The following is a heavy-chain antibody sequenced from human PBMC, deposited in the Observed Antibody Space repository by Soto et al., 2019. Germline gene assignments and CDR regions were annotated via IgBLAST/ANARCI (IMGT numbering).Heavy chain of an antibody. CDR3: ARDRHVHDSSGYSDAFDS. CDR1: WYTLSSYP. V-gene: IGHV1-69*01. J-gene: IGHJ3*02. D-gene: IGHD3-22*01. CDR2: IIPIFGTA. Sequence: KLSCKASWYTLSSYPIVCVRHHTGQGLDWMGGIIPIFGTANYAQKFQGRVTITADESTSTAYMELSSLRSEDTAVYYCARDRHVHDSSGYSDAFDSWRQGTMDTVTS.